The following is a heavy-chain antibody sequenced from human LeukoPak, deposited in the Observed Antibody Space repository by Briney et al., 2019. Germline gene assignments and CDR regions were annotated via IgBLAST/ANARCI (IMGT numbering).Heavy chain of an antibody. CDR2: IWYDGSNQ. Sequence: GGSLRLSCAASGFTFSSYGMHWVRQAPGKGLEWVAIIWYDGSNQYYADSVKGRFTIYRDNSKNTLYLQVNSLRAEDTAVYYCVRDGSFWRGYPYYFDYWGQGTLVTVSS. CDR3: VRDGSFWRGYPYYFDY. D-gene: IGHD3-3*01. J-gene: IGHJ4*02. CDR1: GFTFSSYG. V-gene: IGHV3-33*01.